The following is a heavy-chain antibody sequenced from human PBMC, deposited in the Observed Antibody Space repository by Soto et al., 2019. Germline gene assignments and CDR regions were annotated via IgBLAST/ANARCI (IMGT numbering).Heavy chain of an antibody. CDR3: ARSIASGWRDAFDI. CDR1: WYFFTNYW. V-gene: IGHV5-51*01. CDR2: IYPADSDT. Sequence: GVFLQISCKCSWYFFTNYWSGRVRQMPGKGLEWMGIIYPADSDTRYSPSFQGQVTISADKSITTAYLQWSSLKASDTAMYYCARSIASGWRDAFDIWGQGTIVTVSS. J-gene: IGHJ3*02. D-gene: IGHD6-19*01.